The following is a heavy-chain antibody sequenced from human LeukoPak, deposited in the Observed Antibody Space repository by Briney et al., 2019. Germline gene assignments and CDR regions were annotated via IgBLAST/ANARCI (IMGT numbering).Heavy chain of an antibody. CDR1: GFSLSTSGMR. J-gene: IGHJ3*02. D-gene: IGHD3-3*01. Sequence: SGPTLVNPTQTLTLTCTFSGFSLSTSGMRVSWIRQPPGKALEWLARIDWDDDKFYSTSLKTRLTISKDTSKNQVVLTMTNMDPVDTATYYCARTRAYYEFRAWAFDIWGQGTMVTVSS. V-gene: IGHV2-70*04. CDR2: IDWDDDK. CDR3: ARTRAYYEFRAWAFDI.